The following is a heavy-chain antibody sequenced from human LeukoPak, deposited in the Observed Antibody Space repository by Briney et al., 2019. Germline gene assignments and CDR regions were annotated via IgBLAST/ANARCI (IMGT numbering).Heavy chain of an antibody. CDR1: GFTFSSYG. J-gene: IGHJ6*02. Sequence: GGSLRLSCAASGFTFSSYGMHWVRQAPGKGLEWVAVISYDGSNKYYADSVKGRFTISRDNSKNTLYLQMNSLRAEDTAVYYCARDRAQDGMDVWGQGTTVTVSS. CDR3: ARDRAQDGMDV. CDR2: ISYDGSNK. V-gene: IGHV3-30*03.